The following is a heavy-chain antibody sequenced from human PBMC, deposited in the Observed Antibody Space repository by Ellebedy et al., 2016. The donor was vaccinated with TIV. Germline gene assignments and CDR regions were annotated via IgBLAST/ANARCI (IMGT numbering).Heavy chain of an antibody. D-gene: IGHD2-15*01. Sequence: PGGSLRLSCAASGFTFSSYGMHWVRQAPGKGLEWVAVISYDGSNKYYADSVKGRFTISRDNSKNTLYLQMNSLRAEDTAVYYCAREDCSGGSCYPNWFDPWGQGTLVTVSS. CDR2: ISYDGSNK. CDR1: GFTFSSYG. V-gene: IGHV3-30*03. CDR3: AREDCSGGSCYPNWFDP. J-gene: IGHJ5*02.